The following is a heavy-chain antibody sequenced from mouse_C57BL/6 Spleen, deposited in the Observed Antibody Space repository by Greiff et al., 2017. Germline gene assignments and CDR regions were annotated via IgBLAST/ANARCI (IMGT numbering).Heavy chain of an antibody. CDR3: ASHRFFAY. CDR2: ISYDGSN. V-gene: IGHV3-6*01. J-gene: IGHJ3*01. Sequence: VQLQQSGPGLVKPSQSLSLTCSVTGYSITSGYYWNWIRQFPGNKLEWMGYISYDGSNNYNPSLKNRISITRDTSKNQFFLKLNSVTTEDTATYYCASHRFFAYWGQGTLVTVSA. CDR1: GYSITSGYY.